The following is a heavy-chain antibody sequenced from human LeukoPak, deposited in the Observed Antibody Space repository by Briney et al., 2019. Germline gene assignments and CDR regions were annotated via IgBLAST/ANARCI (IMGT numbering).Heavy chain of an antibody. J-gene: IGHJ5*02. D-gene: IGHD3-10*01. Sequence: SETLSLTCTVSGGSISSYYWSWIRQPPGKGLEWIGEINHSGSTNYNPSLKSRVTISVDTSKNQFSLKLSSVTAADTAVYYCAREPGTGELDPWGQGTLVTVSP. CDR2: INHSGST. V-gene: IGHV4-34*01. CDR3: AREPGTGELDP. CDR1: GGSISSYY.